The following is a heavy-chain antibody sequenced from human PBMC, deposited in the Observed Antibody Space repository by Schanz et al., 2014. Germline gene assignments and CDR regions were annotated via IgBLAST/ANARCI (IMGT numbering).Heavy chain of an antibody. J-gene: IGHJ4*02. V-gene: IGHV3-30-3*01. CDR3: AGGEYQLLYGN. CDR2: ISYDGVNT. D-gene: IGHD2-2*02. CDR1: GFPFSSYA. Sequence: VQLLESGGGLVQPGGSLRLSCAASGFPFSSYALHWVRQAPGKGLEWVAVISYDGVNTYYADSVKGRFTISRDNAKNSVFLQMNRLRAEDTAVYYCAGGEYQLLYGNWGQGTLVTVSS.